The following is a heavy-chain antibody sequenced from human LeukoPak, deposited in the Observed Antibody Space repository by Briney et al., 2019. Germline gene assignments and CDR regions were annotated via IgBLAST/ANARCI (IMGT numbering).Heavy chain of an antibody. Sequence: ASVKVSCKASGYTFTGYYMHWVRQATGQGLERMGWMNPNSGNTGYAQKFQGRVTMTRNTSISTAYMELSSLRSEDTAVYYCARGYGGLYYYYGMDVWGQGTTVTVSS. CDR2: MNPNSGNT. J-gene: IGHJ6*02. CDR1: GYTFTGYY. CDR3: ARGYGGLYYYYGMDV. D-gene: IGHD4-17*01. V-gene: IGHV1-8*02.